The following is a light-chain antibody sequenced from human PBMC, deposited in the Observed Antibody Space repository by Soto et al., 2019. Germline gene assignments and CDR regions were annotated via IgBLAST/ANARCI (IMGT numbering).Light chain of an antibody. V-gene: IGKV3-11*01. CDR2: DAS. J-gene: IGKJ1*01. CDR1: QSVSSS. Sequence: EIVLTQSPATLSLSPGERATLYCRASQSVSSSLAWYQQKPGQAPRLLIYDASNRAAGIPARFSASGSGTDFTLTISDVQPEDFALYYCHQRQSWPRTFGQGTKVDIK. CDR3: HQRQSWPRT.